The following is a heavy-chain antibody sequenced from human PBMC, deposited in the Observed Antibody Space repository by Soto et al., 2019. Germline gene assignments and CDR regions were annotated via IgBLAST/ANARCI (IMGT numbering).Heavy chain of an antibody. J-gene: IGHJ4*02. CDR2: ISSSSSTI. D-gene: IGHD3-16*02. CDR3: ARVWRPYDYVWGSYREGLDY. Sequence: GGSLRLSCAASGFTFSSYSMNWVRQAPGKGLEWVSYISSSSSTIYYADSVKGRFTISRDNAKNSLYLQMNSLRDEDTAVYYCARVWRPYDYVWGSYREGLDYWGQGTLVTVSS. CDR1: GFTFSSYS. V-gene: IGHV3-48*02.